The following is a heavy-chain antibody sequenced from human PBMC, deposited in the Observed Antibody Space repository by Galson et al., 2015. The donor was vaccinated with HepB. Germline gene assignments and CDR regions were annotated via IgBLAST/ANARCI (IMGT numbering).Heavy chain of an antibody. J-gene: IGHJ3*02. CDR3: ARQPAATAAFDI. CDR2: ISHSGSI. Sequence: SETLSLTCTVSGGSISGYYWSWIRQSPGKGLEWIGYISHSGSINYNPSLESRLTISVDTSRNCFSLKLGSVTAADAAIYYCARQPAATAAFDIWGQGTMVSVSS. D-gene: IGHD2-2*01. V-gene: IGHV4-59*08. CDR1: GGSISGYY.